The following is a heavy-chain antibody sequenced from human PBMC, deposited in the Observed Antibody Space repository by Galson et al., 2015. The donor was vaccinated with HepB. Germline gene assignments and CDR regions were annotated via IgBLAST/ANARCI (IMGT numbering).Heavy chain of an antibody. CDR2: IISNTGGGIT. CDR3: TTYPIGYCSSTSCYSAFDM. V-gene: IGHV3-15*01. Sequence: SLRLSCAASGFTFSNAWMSWVRQAPGKGLEWVGRIISNTGGGITDYAAPVKGRFTISRDDSNNTLYLQMNSLKTEDTAVYYCTTYPIGYCSSTSCYSAFDMWGQGTMVTVSS. D-gene: IGHD2-2*01. J-gene: IGHJ3*02. CDR1: GFTFSNAW.